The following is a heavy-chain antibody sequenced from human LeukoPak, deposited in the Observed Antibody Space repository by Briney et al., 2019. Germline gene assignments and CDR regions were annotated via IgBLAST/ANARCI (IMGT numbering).Heavy chain of an antibody. Sequence: GGSLRLSCAVSGFTFSNHVMHWVRQAPGKGLEWVAVISYDGRRKYYADSVKGRFTISRDNSMNTLYPQMNSLRAEDTAVYYCAKEHTNAMDYFHYWGQGTLVTVSS. CDR1: GFTFSNHV. J-gene: IGHJ4*02. CDR3: AKEHTNAMDYFHY. D-gene: IGHD2-8*01. CDR2: ISYDGRRK. V-gene: IGHV3-30*18.